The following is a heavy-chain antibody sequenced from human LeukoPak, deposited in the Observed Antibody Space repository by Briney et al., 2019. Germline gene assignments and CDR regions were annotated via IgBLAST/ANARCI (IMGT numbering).Heavy chain of an antibody. CDR1: GYTFTSYG. CDR3: ARFAYRGVITRYDY. J-gene: IGHJ4*02. D-gene: IGHD3-10*01. Sequence: GASVTVSCKASGYTFTSYGISWVRQAPGQGLEWMGWISAYNGNTNYAQKLQGRVTMTTDTSTSTAYMELRSLRPDDTAVYYCARFAYRGVITRYDYWGQGTLVTVSS. CDR2: ISAYNGNT. V-gene: IGHV1-18*01.